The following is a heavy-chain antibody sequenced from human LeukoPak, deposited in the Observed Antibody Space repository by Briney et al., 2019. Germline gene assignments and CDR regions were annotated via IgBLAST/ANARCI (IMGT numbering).Heavy chain of an antibody. V-gene: IGHV3-33*05. CDR2: LSYDGTNK. D-gene: IGHD6-19*01. CDR3: ARDHPAVGGSTGYFQH. J-gene: IGHJ1*01. Sequence: GGSLRLSCAASGLTFSGYGIHWVRQAPGKGLEWVAFLSYDGTNKFYADSVRGRFTISGDSSKNTLYLQMNTLSADDTAVYYCARDHPAVGGSTGYFQHWGQGTLVTVSS. CDR1: GLTFSGYG.